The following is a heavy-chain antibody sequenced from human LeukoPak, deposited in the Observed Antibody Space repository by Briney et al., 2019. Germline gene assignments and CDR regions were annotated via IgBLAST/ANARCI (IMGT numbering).Heavy chain of an antibody. CDR3: ARVVTVTGYYYGMDV. Sequence: ASVKVSCKASGGTFSSYAISWVRQAPAQALEWMGGIIPIFGTANYAQKFQGRVTITADESTSTAYMELSSLRSEDTAVYYCARVVTVTGYYYGMDVWGQGTTVTVSS. CDR1: GGTFSSYA. V-gene: IGHV1-69*13. CDR2: IIPIFGTA. D-gene: IGHD4-17*01. J-gene: IGHJ6*02.